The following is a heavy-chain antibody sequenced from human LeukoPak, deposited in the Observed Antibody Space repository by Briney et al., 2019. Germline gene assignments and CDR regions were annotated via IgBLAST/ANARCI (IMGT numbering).Heavy chain of an antibody. CDR2: IYYNGNT. Sequence: SETLSLTCPVSGGSVTYTNYYWGWIRQPPGKGLQWIGVIYYNGNTYYNPSLKGRVTVAVDTSKNKFSLKVSSVTAADTVVYYCARFVVGEGLINYWGQGALFTVSS. CDR1: GGSVTYTNYY. D-gene: IGHD3-10*01. J-gene: IGHJ4*02. V-gene: IGHV4-39*01. CDR3: ARFVVGEGLINY.